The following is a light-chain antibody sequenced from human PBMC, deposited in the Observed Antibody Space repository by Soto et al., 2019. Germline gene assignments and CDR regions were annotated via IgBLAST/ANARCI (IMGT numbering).Light chain of an antibody. CDR3: QQYGSSPT. Sequence: ELVFTQPPRTPSLSPGERATLSCRASQSVSSSYLAWYQQKPGQAPRLLIYGASSRATGIPDRFSGSGSGTDFTLTISRLEAEDFAVYYCQQYGSSPTFGQGTRLEIK. CDR2: GAS. V-gene: IGKV3-20*01. CDR1: QSVSSSY. J-gene: IGKJ5*01.